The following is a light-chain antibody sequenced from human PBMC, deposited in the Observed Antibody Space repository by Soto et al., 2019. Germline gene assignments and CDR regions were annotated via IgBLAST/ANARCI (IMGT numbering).Light chain of an antibody. V-gene: IGKV3-15*01. CDR2: GAS. Sequence: EIVMTQSPATLSVSPGERATLSCRARQSVSRNLAWYQQKPGQAPRLLIYGASTRATGIPARFSGNGSGIELTLTISSLQSEDFAVYYCQQYNNWPHLTFGGGTKMEIK. CDR3: QQYNNWPHLT. J-gene: IGKJ4*01. CDR1: QSVSRN.